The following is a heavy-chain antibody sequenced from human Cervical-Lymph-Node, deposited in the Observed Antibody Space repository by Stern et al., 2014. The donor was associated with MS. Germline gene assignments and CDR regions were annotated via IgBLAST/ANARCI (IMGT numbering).Heavy chain of an antibody. CDR2: IFPGGSGI. CDR1: GYTFTSYW. J-gene: IGHJ4*02. V-gene: IGHV5-51*01. CDR3: ARQRYFDY. Sequence: QLVQSGPEVKRPGESLKISCQASGYTFTSYWIGWGRQMPGKGLEWIAIIFPGGSGIRYSPSFQGQVTISADKSSSPAYLQWNNLKASDTAIYYCARQRYFDYWGQGTLVTVSS.